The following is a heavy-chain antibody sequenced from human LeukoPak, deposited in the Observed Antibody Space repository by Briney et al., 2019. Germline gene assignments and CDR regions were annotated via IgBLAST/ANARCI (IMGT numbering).Heavy chain of an antibody. CDR1: GFTFTNYA. CDR2: IVGSGVST. CDR3: AKVDAFWSGYYFFGMDV. J-gene: IGHJ6*02. Sequence: PGGSLRLSCAASGFTFTNYAMSWVRQAPGKGLEWVSAIVGSGVSTYYADSVKGRFTISRDNSKNTLYLQMNSLRAEDTAVYYCAKVDAFWSGYYFFGMDVWGQGTTVTVSS. V-gene: IGHV3-23*01. D-gene: IGHD3-3*01.